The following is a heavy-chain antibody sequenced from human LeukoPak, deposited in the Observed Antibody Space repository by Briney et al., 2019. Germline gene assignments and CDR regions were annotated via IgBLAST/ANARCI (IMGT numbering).Heavy chain of an antibody. V-gene: IGHV1-69*13. CDR1: GGTFSSYA. J-gene: IGHJ5*02. CDR2: IIPFFGTA. Sequence: AASVTVSCKASGGTFSSYAISWVRQAPGQGLEWMGGIIPFFGTANYAQKFLGRVTITADESTSTAYMELSSLRSEDTAVYYCARTTVSRGWWFDPWGQGTLVTVSS. D-gene: IGHD4-11*01. CDR3: ARTTVSRGWWFDP.